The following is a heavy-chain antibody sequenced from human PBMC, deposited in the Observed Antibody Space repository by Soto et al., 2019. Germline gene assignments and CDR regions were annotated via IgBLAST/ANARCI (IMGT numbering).Heavy chain of an antibody. CDR2: IYYSGST. CDR1: GGSISSGGYY. D-gene: IGHD3-10*01. Sequence: SETLSLTCTVSGGSISSGGYYWSWIRQHPGKGLEWIGYIYYSGSTYYNPSLKSRVTISVDTSKNQFSLKLSSVTAADTAVYYCARGYGTMVRGVHPFDYWGQGTLVTVSS. V-gene: IGHV4-31*03. J-gene: IGHJ4*02. CDR3: ARGYGTMVRGVHPFDY.